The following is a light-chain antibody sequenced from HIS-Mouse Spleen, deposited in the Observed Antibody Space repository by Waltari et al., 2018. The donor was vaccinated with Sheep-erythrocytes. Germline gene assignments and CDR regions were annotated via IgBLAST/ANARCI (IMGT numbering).Light chain of an antibody. CDR2: GVS. CDR3: CSYAGSYNHV. V-gene: IGLV2-11*01. CDR1: SSDVGGYNY. Sequence: QSALTQPRSVSGSPGQSVTISCTGTSSDVGGYNYVSWYQQHPGKAPKHMIYGVSKRPAGVPDRLAGSKSGNTASLTVSGLQAEDEADYYCCSYAGSYNHVFATGTKVTVL. J-gene: IGLJ1*01.